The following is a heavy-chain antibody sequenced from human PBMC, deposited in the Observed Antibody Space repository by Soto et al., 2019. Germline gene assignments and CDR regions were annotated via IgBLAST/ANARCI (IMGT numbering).Heavy chain of an antibody. D-gene: IGHD3-16*01. V-gene: IGHV4-39*01. CDR2: IYYSGST. CDR3: ARRGEPWYYYYYGMDV. J-gene: IGHJ6*02. CDR1: GGSISSSSYY. Sequence: PSETLSLTCTVSGGSISSSSYYWGWIRQPPGKGLEWIGSIYYSGSTYYNPSLKSRVTISVDTSKNQFSLKLSSVTAADTAVYYCARRGEPWYYYYYGMDVWGQGTTVTVSS.